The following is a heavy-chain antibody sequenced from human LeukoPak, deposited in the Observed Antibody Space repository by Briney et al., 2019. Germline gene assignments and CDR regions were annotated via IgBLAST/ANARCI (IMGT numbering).Heavy chain of an antibody. D-gene: IGHD6-13*01. V-gene: IGHV3-7*01. Sequence: GGSLRLSCSASGFSFSTYWMSWVRQTPETGLEFVANIDRDGSVRNYMDSLRGRSTISRDNAKKSMYLEFNSLRADDTAVYYCARDPGSSSFDLWGRGALVTVSS. CDR1: GFSFSTYW. CDR3: ARDPGSSSFDL. J-gene: IGHJ4*02. CDR2: IDRDGSVR.